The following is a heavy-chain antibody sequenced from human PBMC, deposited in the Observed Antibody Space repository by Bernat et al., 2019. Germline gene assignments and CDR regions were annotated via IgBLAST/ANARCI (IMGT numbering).Heavy chain of an antibody. CDR1: GYTFTSYG. J-gene: IGHJ3*02. D-gene: IGHD2-15*01. Sequence: QVQLVQSGAEVKKPGASVKVSCKASGYTFTSYGISWVRQAPGQGLEWMGWISAYNGNTNYAQKLQGRVTMTTDTSTSTAYMELRSLRSDDTAVYYCARDTRDNCSGGSCYVHAFDIWGQGTIVTVSS. V-gene: IGHV1-18*01. CDR2: ISAYNGNT. CDR3: ARDTRDNCSGGSCYVHAFDI.